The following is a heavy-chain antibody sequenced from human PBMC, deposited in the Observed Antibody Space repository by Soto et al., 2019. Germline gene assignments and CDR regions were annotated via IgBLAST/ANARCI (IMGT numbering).Heavy chain of an antibody. V-gene: IGHV3-11*01. Sequence: PGGYLRLSCAASGFTFSDYYMSCIRQAPWKGLEWVSYISSSGSTIYYADSVKGRFTISRDNAKNSLYLQMNSLRAEDTAVYYCARDSPRHRPNWSDAWGQGTRVTVCS. CDR3: ARDSPRHRPNWSDA. CDR1: GFTFSDYY. CDR2: ISSSGSTI. J-gene: IGHJ5*02.